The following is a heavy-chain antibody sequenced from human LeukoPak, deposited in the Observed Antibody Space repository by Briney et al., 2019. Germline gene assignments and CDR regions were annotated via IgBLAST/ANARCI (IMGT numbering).Heavy chain of an antibody. J-gene: IGHJ5*02. V-gene: IGHV3-21*01. D-gene: IGHD2-15*01. CDR3: ARTKRPYCSGGSCYEWFDP. Sequence: GGSLRLSCATSGFTFSNAWMSWVRQAPGKGLEWVSSISSSSSYIYYADSVKGRFTISRDNAKNSLYLQMNSLRAEDTAVYYCARTKRPYCSGGSCYEWFDPWGQGTLVTVSS. CDR1: GFTFSNAW. CDR2: ISSSSSYI.